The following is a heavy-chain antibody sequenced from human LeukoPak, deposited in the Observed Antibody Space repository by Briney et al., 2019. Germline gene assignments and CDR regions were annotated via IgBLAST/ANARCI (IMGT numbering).Heavy chain of an antibody. Sequence: GGSLRLSCAASGFTFSSYGMHWVRQAPGKGLEWVAVISYDGSNKYYADSVKGRFTISRDNSKNTLYLQMNSLRAEDTAVYYCAKDRLTGATDSYYYGMDVWGQGTTVTVSS. CDR1: GFTFSSYG. V-gene: IGHV3-30*18. D-gene: IGHD1-26*01. CDR3: AKDRLTGATDSYYYGMDV. J-gene: IGHJ6*02. CDR2: ISYDGSNK.